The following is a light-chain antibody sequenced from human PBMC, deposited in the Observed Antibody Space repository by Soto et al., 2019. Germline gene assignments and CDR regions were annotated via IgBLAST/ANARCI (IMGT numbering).Light chain of an antibody. CDR3: QQYHNWPLT. Sequence: ETVMTQSPAALSVSPGEKITLSCRASQSVSRNLAWYQQRPGQTPRLVIYGASTRATGIPVRFTASGSGTEFTLTISSLQSEHFAVYYCQQYHNWPLTFGGGTKVEIK. CDR1: QSVSRN. J-gene: IGKJ4*01. V-gene: IGKV3-15*01. CDR2: GAS.